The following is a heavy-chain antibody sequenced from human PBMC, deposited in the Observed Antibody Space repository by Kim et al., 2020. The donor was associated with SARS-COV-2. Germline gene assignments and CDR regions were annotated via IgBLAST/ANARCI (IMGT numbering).Heavy chain of an antibody. CDR3: ARVEGSGWYGSGWYKYYYYGMGV. CDR1: GFTFSTYW. Sequence: GGSLRLSCAASGFTFSTYWMSWARQAPGKGLEWVANIKQDGSEKYYVDSVKGRFTNSRDNAKNSLYLQRNSLRAEDTAVYYCARVEGSGWYGSGWYKYYYYGMGVWGPGTTVTVSS. V-gene: IGHV3-7*01. D-gene: IGHD6-19*01. J-gene: IGHJ6*02. CDR2: IKQDGSEK.